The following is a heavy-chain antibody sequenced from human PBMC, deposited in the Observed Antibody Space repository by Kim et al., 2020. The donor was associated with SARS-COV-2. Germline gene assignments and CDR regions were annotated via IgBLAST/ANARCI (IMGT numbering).Heavy chain of an antibody. CDR1: EVTFSQYW. V-gene: IGHV3-7*01. CDR2: IDQDGSQT. J-gene: IGHJ6*02. CDR3: ARGYNRQWARYYAMDV. Sequence: GESLKISCVASEVTFSQYWMTWVRQAPGKGLEWVANIDQDGSQTFYVDSVRGRFIISRDNAKDSLYLQMSSLRAEDTAVYYCARGYNRQWARYYAMDVWGQGTTVTVSS. D-gene: IGHD1-26*01.